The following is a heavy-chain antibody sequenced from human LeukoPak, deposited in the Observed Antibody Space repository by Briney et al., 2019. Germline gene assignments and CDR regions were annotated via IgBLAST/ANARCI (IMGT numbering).Heavy chain of an antibody. D-gene: IGHD1-26*01. J-gene: IGHJ4*02. Sequence: GGSLRLSCAASGFTFSDHWMSWVRQAPGKGLEWVAKIKEDGSEKYYVDSVKGRFTISRDNAKNSLYLQMNILRAEDTAVYYCARGGSYFSSWGQGSLVTVSS. CDR1: GFTFSDHW. V-gene: IGHV3-7*04. CDR3: ARGGSYFSS. CDR2: IKEDGSEK.